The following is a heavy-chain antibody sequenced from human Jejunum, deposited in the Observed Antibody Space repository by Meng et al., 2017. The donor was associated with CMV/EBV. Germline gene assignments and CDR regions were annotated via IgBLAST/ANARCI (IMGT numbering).Heavy chain of an antibody. Sequence: QVQLVQAGAEVKKPGASVKVSCEASGFIFTSYAISWVRQAPGQGLQYMGWISAYNGNTNYAQELQGRVTMTTDTSTSTAHMELRSLRFDDTAVYYCARTPWDTNTGNHLDYWGQGTLVTVSS. CDR3: ARTPWDTNTGNHLDY. CDR2: ISAYNGNT. D-gene: IGHD2-8*02. CDR1: GFIFTSYA. J-gene: IGHJ4*02. V-gene: IGHV1-18*01.